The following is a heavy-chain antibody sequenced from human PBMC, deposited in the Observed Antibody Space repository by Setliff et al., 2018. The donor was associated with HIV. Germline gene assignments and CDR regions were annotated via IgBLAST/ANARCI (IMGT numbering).Heavy chain of an antibody. D-gene: IGHD3-3*01. J-gene: IGHJ4*02. Sequence: ETLSLSCEASGFTFSTYSMNWVRQAPGKGLEWVSSISSSSRSKYYADSVKGRFTISRDDAKNSLYLQMNSLTAEDTAVYYCARDVSWRVRTYIGYWGQGALVTVSS. CDR1: GFTFSTYS. V-gene: IGHV3-21*01. CDR3: ARDVSWRVRTYIGY. CDR2: ISSSSRSK.